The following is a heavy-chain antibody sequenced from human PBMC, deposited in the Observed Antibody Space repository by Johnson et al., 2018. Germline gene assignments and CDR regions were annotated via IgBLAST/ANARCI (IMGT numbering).Heavy chain of an antibody. CDR1: GFTFSSYW. D-gene: IGHD2-15*01. V-gene: IGHV3-74*01. CDR3: ARDGVVVVAATPDYYYYYMDV. CDR2: INSDGSST. J-gene: IGHJ6*03. Sequence: VQLQESGGGLVQPGGSLRLSCAASGFTFSSYWMHWVRQAPGKGLVWVSRINSDGSSTSYADSVKGRFTISRDNAKNTLYLQMNSMRAEDTAVYYFARDGVVVVAATPDYYYYYMDVWGKGTTVTVSS.